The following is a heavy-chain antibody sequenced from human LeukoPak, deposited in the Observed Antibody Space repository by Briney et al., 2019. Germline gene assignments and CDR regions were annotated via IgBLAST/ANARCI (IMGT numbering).Heavy chain of an antibody. Sequence: SVKVSCKASGGTFSSYAISWVRQAPGQGLEWMGGIIPIFGTANYAQKFQGRVTITTDESTSTAYMELSSLRSEDTAVYYCAKCRTSCYVLGYWGQGTLVTVSS. J-gene: IGHJ4*02. CDR1: GGTFSSYA. D-gene: IGHD2-2*01. CDR2: IIPIFGTA. V-gene: IGHV1-69*05. CDR3: AKCRTSCYVLGY.